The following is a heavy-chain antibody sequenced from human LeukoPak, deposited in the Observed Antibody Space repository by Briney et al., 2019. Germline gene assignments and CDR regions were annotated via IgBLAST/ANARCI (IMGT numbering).Heavy chain of an antibody. D-gene: IGHD3-10*01. J-gene: IGHJ6*03. CDR2: IIPIFGTA. CDR3: ARGVIRWFGEISHYYYMDV. Sequence: ASVKVSCKASGGTFSSYAISWVRQAPGQGLEWMGGIIPIFGTANYAQKFQGRVTITADESTSTAYMELSSLRSEDTAVYYCARGVIRWFGEISHYYYMDVWGKGTTVIISS. V-gene: IGHV1-69*13. CDR1: GGTFSSYA.